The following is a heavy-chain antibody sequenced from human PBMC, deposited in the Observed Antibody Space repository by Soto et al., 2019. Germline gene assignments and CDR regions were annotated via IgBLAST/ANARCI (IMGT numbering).Heavy chain of an antibody. V-gene: IGHV1-69*13. CDR2: IIPIFGTA. Sequence: SVKVSCKASGGTFSSYAISWVRQAPGQGLGWMGGIIPIFGTANYAQKFQGRVTITADESTSTAYMELSSLRSEDTAVYYCAIWGQGDYYDSSGYFPFDYWGQGTLVTVSS. D-gene: IGHD3-22*01. CDR1: GGTFSSYA. J-gene: IGHJ4*02. CDR3: AIWGQGDYYDSSGYFPFDY.